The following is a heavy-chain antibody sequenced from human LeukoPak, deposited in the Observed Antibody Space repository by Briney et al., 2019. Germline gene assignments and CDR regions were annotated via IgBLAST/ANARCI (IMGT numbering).Heavy chain of an antibody. CDR3: ATVARREYYYGSGSYCLDY. Sequence: ASVKVSCKVSGYTLTELSMHWVRQAPGKGLEWMGGFDPEDGETIYAQKFQGRVTMTEDTSTDTAYMELSSLRSEDTAVYYCATVARREYYYGSGSYCLDYWGQGTLVTVSS. J-gene: IGHJ4*02. V-gene: IGHV1-24*01. CDR2: FDPEDGET. D-gene: IGHD3-10*01. CDR1: GYTLTELS.